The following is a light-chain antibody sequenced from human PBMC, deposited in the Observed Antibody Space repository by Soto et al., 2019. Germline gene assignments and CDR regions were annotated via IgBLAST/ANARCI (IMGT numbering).Light chain of an antibody. CDR1: SSNIGAGHD. V-gene: IGLV1-40*01. CDR3: HSYDISLSGRGV. CDR2: NDT. J-gene: IGLJ2*01. Sequence: QSVLTQPPSVSGAPGQRVTISCTGSSSNIGAGHDVHWYQQLPGAAPKILIYNDTNRPSGVPDRFSGSKSGTSASLAITGLQAEDEADYYCHSYDISLSGRGVFGGGTKLTVL.